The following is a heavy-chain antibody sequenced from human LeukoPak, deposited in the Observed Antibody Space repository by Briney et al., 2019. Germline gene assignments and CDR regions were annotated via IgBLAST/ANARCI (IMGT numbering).Heavy chain of an antibody. D-gene: IGHD2-2*01. J-gene: IGHJ6*02. CDR1: DGSISSYY. CDR2: IYTSGST. CDR3: ARDWIVVVPAAYSYGMDV. Sequence: SETLSLTCSVSDGSISSYYWSWIRQPAGKGLEWIGRIYTSGSTNYNPSLKSRVTMSVDTSKNQFSLKLSSVTAADTAVYYCARDWIVVVPAAYSYGMDVWGQGTTVTVSS. V-gene: IGHV4-4*07.